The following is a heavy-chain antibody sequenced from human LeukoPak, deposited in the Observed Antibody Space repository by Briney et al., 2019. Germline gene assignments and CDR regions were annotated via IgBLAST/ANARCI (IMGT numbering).Heavy chain of an antibody. CDR2: IRYDGSNK. CDR3: AKGDTMVRGVTWFDP. Sequence: GGSLRLSCAASGFTFSSYGMHWVRQAPGKGLEWVAFIRYDGSNKYYADSVKGRFTISRDDSKNTLYLQMNSLRAEDTAVYYCAKGDTMVRGVTWFDPWGQGTLVTVSS. J-gene: IGHJ5*02. D-gene: IGHD3-10*01. CDR1: GFTFSSYG. V-gene: IGHV3-30*02.